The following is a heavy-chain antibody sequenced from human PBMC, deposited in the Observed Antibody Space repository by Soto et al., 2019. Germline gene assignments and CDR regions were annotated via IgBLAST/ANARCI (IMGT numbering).Heavy chain of an antibody. CDR3: ARKGALRYFDLRFDY. D-gene: IGHD3-9*01. J-gene: IGHJ4*02. CDR2: ISAYNGNT. Sequence: QVQLVQSGAEVKKPGASVKVSCKASGYTFTSYGISWVRQAPGQGLEWMGWISAYNGNTNYAQKLQGRVTMTTDTSXTTAYMELRSLRSDDTAVYYCARKGALRYFDLRFDYWGQGTLVTVSS. V-gene: IGHV1-18*01. CDR1: GYTFTSYG.